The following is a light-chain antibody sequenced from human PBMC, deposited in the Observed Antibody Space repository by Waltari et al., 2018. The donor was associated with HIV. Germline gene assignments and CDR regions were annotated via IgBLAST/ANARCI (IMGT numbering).Light chain of an antibody. CDR3: QQYNSYWT. V-gene: IGKV1-5*03. CDR2: KAS. Sequence: DIQMTQSPSTLSASVGDRVTITCRASQSIRSWLAWYQPKPGKAPKLLIYKASSLESGVPSRFSGSESGTEFTLTISSLQPDDFATYYCQQYNSYWTFGQGTKVEIK. J-gene: IGKJ1*01. CDR1: QSIRSW.